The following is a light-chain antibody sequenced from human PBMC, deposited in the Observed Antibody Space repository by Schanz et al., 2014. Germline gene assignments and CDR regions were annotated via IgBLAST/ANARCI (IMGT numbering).Light chain of an antibody. CDR3: QQRSNWPRLT. J-gene: IGKJ4*01. V-gene: IGKV3-11*01. CDR2: DAS. Sequence: EIVLTQSPGTLSLSPGERATLSCRASQSVSSFLPLYRHKPGQTPRLLIYDASTRATDIPARFSGSGSGTEFTLTISSLQSEDVAVYYCQQRSNWPRLTFGGGTKVEIK. CDR1: QSVSSF.